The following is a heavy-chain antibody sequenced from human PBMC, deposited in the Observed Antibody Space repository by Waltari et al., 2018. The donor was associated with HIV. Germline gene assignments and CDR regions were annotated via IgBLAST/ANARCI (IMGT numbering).Heavy chain of an antibody. V-gene: IGHV1-46*01. J-gene: IGHJ4*02. Sequence: QVQLVQSGAEVKKPGASVKVSCKASGYTFTGSLLPGVRQAPGQGLEWMGIINPSGGSTSYAQKFQGRVTMTRDTSTSTVYMELSSLRSEDTAVYYCARAVGATTSFFDYWGQGTLVTVSS. D-gene: IGHD1-26*01. CDR2: INPSGGST. CDR3: ARAVGATTSFFDY. CDR1: GYTFTGSL.